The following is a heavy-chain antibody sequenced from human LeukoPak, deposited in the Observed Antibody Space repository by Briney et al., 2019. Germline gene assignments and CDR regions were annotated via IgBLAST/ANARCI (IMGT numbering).Heavy chain of an antibody. J-gene: IGHJ4*02. CDR1: GYTFTGSY. CDR2: INPNSGAT. Sequence: ASVKVSCKASGYTFTGSYLHWVRQAPGQGLEWMGWINPNSGATNFARQFHGRVTMTRDTSISTAYMGLSRLRSDDTAVYHCARDRPDIVVVPAAPWSGSYFDYWGQGTLVTVSS. V-gene: IGHV1-2*02. CDR3: ARDRPDIVVVPAAPWSGSYFDY. D-gene: IGHD2-2*01.